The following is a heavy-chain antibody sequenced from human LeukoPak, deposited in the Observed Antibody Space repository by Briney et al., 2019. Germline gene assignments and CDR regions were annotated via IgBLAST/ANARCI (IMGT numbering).Heavy chain of an antibody. CDR3: ARAPSWVATIGDYYYMDV. CDR2: MNPNSGNT. CDR1: GYTFTSYD. J-gene: IGHJ6*03. V-gene: IGHV1-8*03. Sequence: ASVKVSCKASGYTFTSYDINWVRQATGQGLEWMGWMNPNSGNTGYAQKFQGRVTITADESTSTAYMELSSLRSEDTAVYYCARAPSWVATIGDYYYMDVWGKGTTVTVSS. D-gene: IGHD5-12*01.